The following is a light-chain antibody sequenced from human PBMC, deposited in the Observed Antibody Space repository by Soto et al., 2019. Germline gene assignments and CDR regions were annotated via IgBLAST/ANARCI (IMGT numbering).Light chain of an antibody. CDR3: QEYIQWPPGM. CDR2: DTS. Sequence: EIVLTQSPGTLALSPGERATFSCRASQSVSSNYLAWYQQKPGQAPRLLIYDTSTRATGIPARFSGSGSGTEFTLTISSLQSEDFAVYYCQEYIQWPPGMFGPGTKVDIK. V-gene: IGKV3-15*01. CDR1: QSVSSN. J-gene: IGKJ1*01.